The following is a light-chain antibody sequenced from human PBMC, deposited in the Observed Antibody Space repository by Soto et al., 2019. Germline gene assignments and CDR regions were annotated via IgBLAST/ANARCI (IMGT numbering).Light chain of an antibody. V-gene: IGKV3-15*01. CDR1: QGININ. Sequence: ETVMTQSPAPLSVSPGERATLSCRASQGININLAWDQQKPGQAPRLLIYGESSRATGIPARFSGTGSGTEFTLTISSLQSEDFAVYYCQQYNNWPWTFGQGTKVEIK. CDR3: QQYNNWPWT. CDR2: GES. J-gene: IGKJ1*01.